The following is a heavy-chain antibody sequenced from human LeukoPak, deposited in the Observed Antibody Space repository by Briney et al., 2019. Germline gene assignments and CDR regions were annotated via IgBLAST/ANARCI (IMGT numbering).Heavy chain of an antibody. CDR2: IKQDGSEK. V-gene: IGHV3-7*01. CDR1: GFTLSSYL. J-gene: IGHJ5*01. Sequence: GGSLRLSCAASGFTLSSYLMSWVRQAPGKGLEGVANIKQDGSEKYYVDAVKGRFTISRDNAKNSLYLQMNSLRAEDTAVYYCARSPKQWFDYWGQGTLVTVSS. D-gene: IGHD6-13*01. CDR3: ARSPKQWFDY.